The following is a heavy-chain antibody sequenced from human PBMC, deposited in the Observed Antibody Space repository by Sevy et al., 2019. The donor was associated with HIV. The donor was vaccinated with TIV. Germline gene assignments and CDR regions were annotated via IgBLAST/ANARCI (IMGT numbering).Heavy chain of an antibody. D-gene: IGHD1-26*01. V-gene: IGHV3-30*18. Sequence: GGSLRLSCAATGFTFSNYGMHWVRQAPGKGLEWVAVILFDGSKTYYADSVKGRLTISRDNSKNTLYLQMNSLRAEDTAVYYCAKPPPLEMWELLNWGQGTLVTVSS. CDR1: GFTFSNYG. J-gene: IGHJ4*02. CDR2: ILFDGSKT. CDR3: AKPPPLEMWELLN.